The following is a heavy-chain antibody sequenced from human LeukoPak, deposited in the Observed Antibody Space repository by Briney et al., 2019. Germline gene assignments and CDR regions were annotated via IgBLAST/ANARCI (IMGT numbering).Heavy chain of an antibody. CDR1: GGTFSSFA. J-gene: IGHJ4*02. V-gene: IGHV1-69*05. Sequence: SVKVSCKASGGTFSSFAISWVRQAPGQGLGWMGRIIPIFGTANYAQKFQGRVTITTDESTSTAYMELSSLRSEDTAVYYCARESPPPMTTVTNYFDYWGQGTLVTVSS. CDR2: IIPIFGTA. CDR3: ARESPPPMTTVTNYFDY. D-gene: IGHD4-17*01.